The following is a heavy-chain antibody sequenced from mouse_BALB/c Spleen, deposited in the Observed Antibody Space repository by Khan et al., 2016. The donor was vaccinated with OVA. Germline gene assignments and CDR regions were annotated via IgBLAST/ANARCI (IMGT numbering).Heavy chain of an antibody. CDR3: ARTARIKY. CDR1: GYSITSGYG. CDR2: ISYSGST. J-gene: IGHJ2*01. Sequence: EVKLLESGPGLVKPSQSLSLTCTVTGYSITSGYGWNWSRQFPGNKLEWMGYISYSGSTNYNPSLKSRISITRDTSKNQFFLQLNSVTTEETATYYCARTARIKYWGQGTTLTGSS. V-gene: IGHV3-2*02. D-gene: IGHD1-2*01.